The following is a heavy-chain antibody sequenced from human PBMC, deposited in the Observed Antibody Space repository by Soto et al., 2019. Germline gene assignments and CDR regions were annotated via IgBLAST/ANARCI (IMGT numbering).Heavy chain of an antibody. D-gene: IGHD7-27*01. V-gene: IGHV4-4*02. J-gene: IGHJ4*02. CDR3: ARGGLTWGDY. Sequence: QVQLQESGPGLVKPSGTLSLTCVVSGGSISSTNWWSWGRQPPGKGLEWIGQIYHSGSTNYNPSLKGRVTMSEDKANNQCSLKLSSVTAADPAVYYCARGGLTWGDYWGQGTLVTVSS. CDR1: GGSISSTNW. CDR2: IYHSGST.